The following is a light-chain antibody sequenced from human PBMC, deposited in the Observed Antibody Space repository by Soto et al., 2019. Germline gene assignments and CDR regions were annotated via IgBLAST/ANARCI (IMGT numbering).Light chain of an antibody. CDR1: SSDVGGYNY. J-gene: IGLJ1*01. CDR3: SSYAGSRNV. Sequence: QSALTQPPSASGSPGQSVALSCTGTSSDVGGYNYVSWYQHHPGKAPKLMIYEVNKRPSGVPDRFSGSKSGNTASLTVSGLQAEDEADYYCSSYAGSRNVFVTGTKLTVL. CDR2: EVN. V-gene: IGLV2-8*01.